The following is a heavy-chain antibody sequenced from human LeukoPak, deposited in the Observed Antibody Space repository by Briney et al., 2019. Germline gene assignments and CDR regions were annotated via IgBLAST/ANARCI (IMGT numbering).Heavy chain of an antibody. CDR3: ARVPRALYYFDY. Sequence: SETLSLTCTVSGGSISSGSYYWSWIRQPAGKGLEWIGRIFTSGSTNYNPSPKSRVTISLDTSKNQFSLKLSSVTAADTAVYYCARVPRALYYFDYWGQGTLVTVSS. D-gene: IGHD3-10*01. J-gene: IGHJ4*02. V-gene: IGHV4-61*02. CDR2: IFTSGST. CDR1: GGSISSGSYY.